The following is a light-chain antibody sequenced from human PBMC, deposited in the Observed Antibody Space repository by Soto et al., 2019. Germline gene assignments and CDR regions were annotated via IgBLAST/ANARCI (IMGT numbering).Light chain of an antibody. J-gene: IGLJ2*01. CDR2: EVN. CDR1: SSDVGSYNY. CDR3: GTWDSSLSAVV. V-gene: IGLV2-14*01. Sequence: QSALTQPASVSGSPGQSITISCTGTSSDVGSYNYVSWYQHHPGKAPKLMIYEVNNRPSGVSNRFSGSKSGNTASLTISGLQDEDEADYYCGTWDSSLSAVVFGGGTKLTVL.